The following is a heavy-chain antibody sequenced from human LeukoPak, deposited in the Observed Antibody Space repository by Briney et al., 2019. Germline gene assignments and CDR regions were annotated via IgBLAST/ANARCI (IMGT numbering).Heavy chain of an antibody. CDR2: ISYDGSNK. D-gene: IGHD6-13*01. J-gene: IGHJ5*02. V-gene: IGHV3-30-3*01. Sequence: GGSLRLSCAASGFTFSSYAMHWVRQAPGKGLEWVAVISYDGSNKYYADSVKGRFTISRDNSKNTLYLQMNSLRAEDTAVYYCARDPRPEGHIAAAGWNWFDPWGQGTLVTVSS. CDR1: GFTFSSYA. CDR3: ARDPRPEGHIAAAGWNWFDP.